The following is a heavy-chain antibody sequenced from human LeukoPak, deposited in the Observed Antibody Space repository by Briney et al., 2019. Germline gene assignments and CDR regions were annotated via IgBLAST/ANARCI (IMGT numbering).Heavy chain of an antibody. Sequence: GGSLRLSCAASGFTFSSYLMSWVRQAPGKGLEWVANIKQDGSEKYYVDSVKGRFATSRDNAKNSLYLQMNSLRAENTAVYYCARDGSGSGSYPFDYWGQGTLVTVSS. J-gene: IGHJ4*02. CDR1: GFTFSSYL. D-gene: IGHD3-10*01. V-gene: IGHV3-7*01. CDR2: IKQDGSEK. CDR3: ARDGSGSGSYPFDY.